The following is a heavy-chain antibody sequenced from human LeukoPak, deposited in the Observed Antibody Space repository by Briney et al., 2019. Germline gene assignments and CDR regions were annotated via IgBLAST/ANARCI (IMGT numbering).Heavy chain of an antibody. Sequence: PGRSLRLSCAASGFTFDNYAMHWVRQAPGQGLEWVSGITWNSGSIDYADFVKGRFTISRDNAKNSLYLQMNSLRAEDTAVYYCARDEVDEVGATTFDYWGQGTLVTVPS. CDR3: ARDEVDEVGATTFDY. CDR2: ITWNSGSI. V-gene: IGHV3-9*01. D-gene: IGHD1-26*01. J-gene: IGHJ4*02. CDR1: GFTFDNYA.